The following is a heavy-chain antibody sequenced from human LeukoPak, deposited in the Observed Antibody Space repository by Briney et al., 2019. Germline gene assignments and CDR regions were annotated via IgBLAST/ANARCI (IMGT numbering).Heavy chain of an antibody. CDR1: GGSISSYY. Sequence: NPSETLSLTCTVSGGSISSYYWSWIRQPPGKGLEWIGYIYYSGSTNYNPSLKSRVTISVDTSKNQFSLKLSSVTAADTAVYYCARSGTYSSSQFYYVDVWGKGTTVTVSS. D-gene: IGHD6-13*01. V-gene: IGHV4-59*01. CDR2: IYYSGST. J-gene: IGHJ6*03. CDR3: ARSGTYSSSQFYYVDV.